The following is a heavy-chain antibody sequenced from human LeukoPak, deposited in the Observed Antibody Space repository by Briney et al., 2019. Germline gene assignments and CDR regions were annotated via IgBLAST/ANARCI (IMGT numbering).Heavy chain of an antibody. CDR3: ARVDPGGSLRSTKFDY. CDR2: IIPIFGTA. Sequence: SVKVSCKASGGTFSSYAISWVRQAPGQGLEWMGGIIPIFGTANYAQKFQGRVTITADESTSTAYMELSSLRSEDTAVYYCARVDPGGSLRSTKFDYWGQGTPVTVSS. CDR1: GGTFSSYA. V-gene: IGHV1-69*13. J-gene: IGHJ4*02. D-gene: IGHD1-26*01.